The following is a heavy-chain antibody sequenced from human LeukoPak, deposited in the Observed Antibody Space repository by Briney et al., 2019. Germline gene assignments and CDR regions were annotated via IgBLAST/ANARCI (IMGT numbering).Heavy chain of an antibody. D-gene: IGHD3-3*01. J-gene: IGHJ3*02. Sequence: ASVKVSCKASGYTFTSYGISWVRQAPGQGLEWMGWISAYNGNTNYAQKLQGRLTMTTDTSTSTAYMELRSLRTDDTAVYYCARVVLRFLEWLTSPAPDAFDIWGQGTMVTVSS. CDR2: ISAYNGNT. CDR3: ARVVLRFLEWLTSPAPDAFDI. V-gene: IGHV1-18*01. CDR1: GYTFTSYG.